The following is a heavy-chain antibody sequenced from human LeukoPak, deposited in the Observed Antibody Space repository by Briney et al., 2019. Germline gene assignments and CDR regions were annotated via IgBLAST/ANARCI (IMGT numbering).Heavy chain of an antibody. CDR1: GYTFTSYG. D-gene: IGHD1-26*01. Sequence: GASVKVSCKASGYTFTSYGISWVRQAPGQGLEWMGWISAYNGNTNYAQKLQGRVTMTTDTSTSTAYMELRSLRSDDTAVYYCARFPYNSGSYEGGAFDIWGQGTMVTVSS. CDR2: ISAYNGNT. V-gene: IGHV1-18*01. CDR3: ARFPYNSGSYEGGAFDI. J-gene: IGHJ3*02.